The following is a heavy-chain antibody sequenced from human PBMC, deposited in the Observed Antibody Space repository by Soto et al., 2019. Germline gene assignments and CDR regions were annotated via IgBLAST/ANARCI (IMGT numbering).Heavy chain of an antibody. V-gene: IGHV1-69*04. CDR2: IIPILGIA. J-gene: IGHJ4*02. CDR3: ARDPRDSRGYRYFDY. Sequence: GASVKVSCKASGGTFSSYTISWVRQAPGQGLEWMGRIIPILGIANYAQKFQGRVTITADKSTSTAYMELSSLRSEDTAVYYCARDPRDSRGYRYFDYWGQGTLVTVSS. CDR1: GGTFSSYT. D-gene: IGHD5-12*01.